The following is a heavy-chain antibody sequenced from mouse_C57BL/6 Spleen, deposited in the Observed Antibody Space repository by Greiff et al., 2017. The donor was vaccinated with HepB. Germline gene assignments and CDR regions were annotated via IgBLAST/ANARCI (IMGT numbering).Heavy chain of an antibody. CDR3: ARCYYGYDDYAMDY. J-gene: IGHJ4*01. Sequence: VQLQQSGAELVRPGTSVKMSCKASGYTFTNYWIGWAKQRPGHGLEWIGDIYPGGGYTNYNEKFKGKATLTADKSSSTAYMQFSSLTSEDSAIYYCARCYYGYDDYAMDYWGQGTSVTVSS. D-gene: IGHD2-2*01. CDR1: GYTFTNYW. CDR2: IYPGGGYT. V-gene: IGHV1-63*01.